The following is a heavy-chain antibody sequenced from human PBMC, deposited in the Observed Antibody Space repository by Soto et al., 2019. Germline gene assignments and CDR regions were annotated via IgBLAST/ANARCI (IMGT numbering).Heavy chain of an antibody. Sequence: PSATLSLTCTVSGVSISSYYWSWVRQPPGKGLEWIGNINYSGSTNYNPSINRRVTISVDTSKNQFSLKLSSVTAADTAVYYCSSTGGSSSADYYYGMDVWGQGTTVTVSS. CDR1: GVSISSYY. D-gene: IGHD6-6*01. CDR3: SSTGGSSSADYYYGMDV. CDR2: INYSGST. V-gene: IGHV4-59*01. J-gene: IGHJ6*02.